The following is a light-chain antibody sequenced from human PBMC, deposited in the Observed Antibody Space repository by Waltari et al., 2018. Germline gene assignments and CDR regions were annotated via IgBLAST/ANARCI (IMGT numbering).Light chain of an antibody. V-gene: IGLV3-19*01. J-gene: IGLJ2*01. CDR1: SLRSYY. CDR2: GKN. Sequence: SSELTQDPAVSVALGQTVRITCQGDSLRSYYASWYQQKPGQAPVLVIYGKNNRPSGIPDRFSGSSSGNTASLTITGAQAEDEADYYCNSPDSSGTVVVFGGGTKLTVL. CDR3: NSPDSSGTVVV.